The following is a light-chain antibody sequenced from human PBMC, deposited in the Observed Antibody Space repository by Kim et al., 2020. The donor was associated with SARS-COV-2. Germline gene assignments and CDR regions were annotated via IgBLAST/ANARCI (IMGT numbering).Light chain of an antibody. Sequence: DIQMTQSPSSLSASVGDRVTITCRASQGIDNYLAWYQQKPGKVPKLLIYGASTLQPGVPSRFSGSASGTDLTLTISSLQPEDVATYYCQKYNSGPYTFGQGTKLEI. CDR1: QGIDNY. CDR2: GAS. J-gene: IGKJ2*01. V-gene: IGKV1-27*01. CDR3: QKYNSGPYT.